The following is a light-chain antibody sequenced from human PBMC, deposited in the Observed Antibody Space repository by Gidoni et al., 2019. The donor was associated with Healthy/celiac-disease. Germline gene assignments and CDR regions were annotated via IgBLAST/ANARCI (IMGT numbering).Light chain of an antibody. CDR1: QRLLHSNGYNY. CDR3: MQARQSPST. CDR2: LGY. V-gene: IGKV2-28*01. J-gene: IGKJ5*01. Sequence: DIVMTQSPLSLPVTPGEPASISCRSSQRLLHSNGYNYLDWYLQKPGQSPQLLIYLGYNRASGVADRVSGSGAGTDFTLKISRVEDEEVGVYYCMQARQSPSTFGQGTRLEIK.